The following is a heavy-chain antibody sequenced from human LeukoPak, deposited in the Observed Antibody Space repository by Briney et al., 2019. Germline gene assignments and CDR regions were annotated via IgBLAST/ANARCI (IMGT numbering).Heavy chain of an antibody. V-gene: IGHV1-46*01. D-gene: IGHD1-26*01. Sequence: GASVKVSCKASGYTXTSYYMHWVRQAPGQGLEWMGIINPTGGSTTYAQKFQGRLTMTRDTSTSTVYMELSSLRSDDTAVYYCATRLGYWGQGTLVTVSS. CDR3: ATRLGY. CDR2: INPTGGST. CDR1: GYTXTSYY. J-gene: IGHJ4*02.